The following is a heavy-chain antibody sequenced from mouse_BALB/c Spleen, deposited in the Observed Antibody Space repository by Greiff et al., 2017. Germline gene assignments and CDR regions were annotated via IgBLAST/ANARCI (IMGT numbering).Heavy chain of an antibody. D-gene: IGHD2-10*01. V-gene: IGHV2-9*02. J-gene: IGHJ3*01. CDR2: IWAGGST. CDR1: GFSLTSYG. Sequence: VQVVESGPGLVAPSQSLSITCTVSGFSLTSYGVHWVRQPPGKGLEWLGVIWAGGSTNYNSALMSRLSISKDNSKSQVFLKMNSLQTDDTAMYYCARDPYYGNYGGFAYWGQGTLVTVSA. CDR3: ARDPYYGNYGGFAY.